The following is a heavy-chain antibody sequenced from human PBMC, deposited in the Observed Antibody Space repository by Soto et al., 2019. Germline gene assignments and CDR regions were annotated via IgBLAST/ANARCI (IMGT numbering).Heavy chain of an antibody. J-gene: IGHJ4*02. CDR1: GFTFSSYA. CDR3: AIHSGAAAGTKRAEGY. D-gene: IGHD6-13*01. Sequence: LRLSCAASGFTFSSYAMSWVRQAPGKGLEWVSAISGSGGSTYYADSVKGRFTISRDNSKNTLYLQMNSLRAEDTAVYYCAIHSGAAAGTKRAEGYWGQGTLVTVSS. V-gene: IGHV3-23*01. CDR2: ISGSGGST.